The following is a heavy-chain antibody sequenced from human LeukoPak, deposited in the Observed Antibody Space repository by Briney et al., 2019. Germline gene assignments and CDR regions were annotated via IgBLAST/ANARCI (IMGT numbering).Heavy chain of an antibody. CDR2: IRSKANSYAT. D-gene: IGHD3-10*01. Sequence: GGSLRLSCAASGLTFSGSPMHWVRQASGKGPEWVGRIRSKANSYATAYAASVKGRFTISRDDSKNTAYLQINSLKTEDTAVYYCTRRRRSGSYYNEPDAFDIWGQGTMVTVSS. CDR1: GLTFSGSP. J-gene: IGHJ3*02. V-gene: IGHV3-73*01. CDR3: TRRRRSGSYYNEPDAFDI.